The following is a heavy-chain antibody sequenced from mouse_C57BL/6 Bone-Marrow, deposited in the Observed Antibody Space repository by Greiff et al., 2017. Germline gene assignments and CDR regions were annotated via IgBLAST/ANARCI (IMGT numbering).Heavy chain of an antibody. V-gene: IGHV1-58*01. D-gene: IGHD5-1*01. J-gene: IGHJ1*03. CDR3: AVPSYWYFDV. Sequence: VQLQQSGAELVRPGSSVKMSCKTSGYTFTSYGINWVKQRPGPGLEWIGYIYIGNGYTVYNEKFKGKATLTSDTSSSTAYMQLSSLTSEDSAIYFCAVPSYWYFDVWGTGTTVTVSS. CDR1: GYTFTSYG. CDR2: IYIGNGYT.